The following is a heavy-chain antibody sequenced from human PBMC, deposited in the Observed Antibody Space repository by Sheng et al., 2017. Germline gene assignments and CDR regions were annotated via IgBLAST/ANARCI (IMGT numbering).Heavy chain of an antibody. J-gene: IGHJ4*02. CDR2: IWHDASNK. Sequence: QLVESGGGVVQPGKSLRLSCAASGFIFGDYALHWVRQAPGKGLEWVAIIWHDASNKYYGDSVKGRFTISRDDSKNTLYLQMNSLTVEDTAVYYCATADIVLIPANWGQGTLVTVSS. V-gene: IGHV3-33*01. D-gene: IGHD1-26*01. CDR3: ATADIVLIPAN. CDR1: GFIFGDYA.